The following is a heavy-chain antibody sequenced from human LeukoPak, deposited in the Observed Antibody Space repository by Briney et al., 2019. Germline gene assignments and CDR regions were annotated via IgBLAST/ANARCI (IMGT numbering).Heavy chain of an antibody. CDR3: ARVGPYSYGYDH. CDR2: INSDGSST. D-gene: IGHD5-18*01. J-gene: IGHJ5*02. CDR1: GFTFSSYW. Sequence: GGSLRLSCAASGFTFSSYWMHWVRQAPGEGLVWVSRINSDGSSTSYADSVKGRFTISRDNAKNTLYLQMNSLRAEDTAVYYCARVGPYSYGYDHWGQGTLVTVSS. V-gene: IGHV3-74*01.